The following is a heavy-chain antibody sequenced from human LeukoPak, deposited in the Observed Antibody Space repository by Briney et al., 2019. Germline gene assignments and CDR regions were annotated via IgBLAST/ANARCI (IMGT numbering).Heavy chain of an antibody. CDR3: SNAFDY. CDR1: GFTFSNYG. Sequence: GGSLRLSCAASGFTFSNYGMHWVRQAPGKGLEWVAVIWHDGGNKYYIDSVKDRITISRDNSKNTVYLQMNSLRSEDTAVYYCSNAFDYWGQGTLVTVSS. J-gene: IGHJ4*02. V-gene: IGHV3-33*01. CDR2: IWHDGGNK. D-gene: IGHD4-11*01.